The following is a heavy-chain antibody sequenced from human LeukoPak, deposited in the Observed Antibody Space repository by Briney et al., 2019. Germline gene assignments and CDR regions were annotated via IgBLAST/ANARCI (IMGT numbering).Heavy chain of an antibody. J-gene: IGHJ4*02. Sequence: SETLSLTCAVYGESFSGYSWSWIRQPPGRGLEWIGEINHSGSANYNPSLKSRVTISVDTSKNQFSLKLKSVTAADTAVYYCARGHEYWGQGTLVTVSS. CDR2: INHSGSA. V-gene: IGHV4-34*01. CDR3: ARGHEY. CDR1: GESFSGYS.